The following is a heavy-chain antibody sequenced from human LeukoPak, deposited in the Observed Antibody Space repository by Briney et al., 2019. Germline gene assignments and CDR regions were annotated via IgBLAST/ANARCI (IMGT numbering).Heavy chain of an antibody. D-gene: IGHD1-7*01. CDR1: GYTLTSYG. CDR2: IIPIFGTA. Sequence: ASVKVSCKASGYTLTSYGISWVRQAPGQGLEWMGGIIPIFGTANYAQKFQGRVTITADKSTSTAYMELSSLRAEDTAVYYCAKNWNYAFDYWGQGTLVTVSS. V-gene: IGHV1-69*06. CDR3: AKNWNYAFDY. J-gene: IGHJ4*02.